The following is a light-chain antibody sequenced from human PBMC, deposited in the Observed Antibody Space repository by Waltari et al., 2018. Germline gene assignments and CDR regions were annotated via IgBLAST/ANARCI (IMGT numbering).Light chain of an antibody. J-gene: IGLJ1*01. CDR3: DSKSSSSPHV. CDR2: DVS. V-gene: IGLV2-14*03. Sequence: QSALTQPASVSGSPGQSITVSCTGTSSDIGTYNYVSWYQQHPGKAPKLMIYDVSSRPSVFSNRFSGSKSGNTASLTISGLQAEDEADYYCDSKSSSSPHVFGTGTKVTVL. CDR1: SSDIGTYNY.